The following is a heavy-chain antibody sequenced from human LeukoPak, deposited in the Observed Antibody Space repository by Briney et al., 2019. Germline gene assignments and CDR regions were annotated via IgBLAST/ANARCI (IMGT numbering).Heavy chain of an antibody. CDR2: IYSGGST. V-gene: IGHV3-66*01. D-gene: IGHD3-22*01. CDR3: ARDHAAGYYDSSDAFDI. J-gene: IGHJ3*02. CDR1: GFTVSSNY. Sequence: PGGSLRLSCAASGFTVSSNYMSWVRQAPGKGLEWVSVIYSGGSTYYADSVKGRFTISRDNSKSTLYLQMNSLRAEDTAVYYCARDHAAGYYDSSDAFDIWGQGTMVTVSS.